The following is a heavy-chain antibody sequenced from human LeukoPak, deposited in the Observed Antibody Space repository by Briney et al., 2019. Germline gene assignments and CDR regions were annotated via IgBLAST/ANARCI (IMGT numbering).Heavy chain of an antibody. D-gene: IGHD3-16*02. CDR3: ARRGYDYVWGSYRYPSYFDY. J-gene: IGHJ4*02. CDR1: GGSFSGYY. V-gene: IGHV4-34*01. CDR2: INHSGST. Sequence: SETLSLTCAVYGGSFSGYYWSWIRQPPGKGLEGIGEINHSGSTNYNPSLKSRVTISVDTSKNQFSLKLSSVTAADTAVYYCARRGYDYVWGSYRYPSYFDYWGQGTLVTVSS.